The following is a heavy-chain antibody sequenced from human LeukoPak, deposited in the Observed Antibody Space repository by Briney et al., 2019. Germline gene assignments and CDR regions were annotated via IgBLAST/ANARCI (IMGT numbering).Heavy chain of an antibody. J-gene: IGHJ5*02. V-gene: IGHV4-61*02. CDR2: IYTSGCT. D-gene: IGHD3-22*01. CDR3: AITRRKTYYYDT. Sequence: PSETLSLTCTVSGGSISSGSYYWSWIRQPAGKGLEWIGRIYTSGCTNYNPSLKSRVTISVDTSKNQFSLKLSSVTAADTAVYYCAITRRKTYYYDTWGQGTLVTVSS. CDR1: GGSISSGSYY.